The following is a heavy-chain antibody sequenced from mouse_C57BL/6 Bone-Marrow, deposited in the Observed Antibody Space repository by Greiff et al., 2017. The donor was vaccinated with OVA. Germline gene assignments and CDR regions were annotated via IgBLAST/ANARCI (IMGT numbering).Heavy chain of an antibody. CDR3: SIYYDYDVGDN. D-gene: IGHD2-4*01. V-gene: IGHV14-4*01. CDR1: GFNIKDDY. CDR2: IDPENGDT. J-gene: IGHJ2*01. Sequence: EVQLQASGAELVRPGASVKLSCTASGFNIKDDYMHWVKQRPEQGLEWIGWIDPENGDTEYASKFQGKATITADTSSNTAYLQLSSLTSEDTAVYYCSIYYDYDVGDNWGQGTTLTVSS.